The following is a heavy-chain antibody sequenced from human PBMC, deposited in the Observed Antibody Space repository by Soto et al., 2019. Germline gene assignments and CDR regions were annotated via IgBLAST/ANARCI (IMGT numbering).Heavy chain of an antibody. V-gene: IGHV4-4*07. J-gene: IGHJ4*02. CDR2: IYTSGST. CDR1: GGSISSYY. CDR3: ARGDATVVTHYFDY. D-gene: IGHD4-17*01. Sequence: SETLSLTCTVSGGSISSYYWSWIRQPAGNGLEWIGRIYTSGSTNYNPSLKSRVTMSVDTSKNQFSLKLSSVTAADTAVYYCARGDATVVTHYFDYWGQGTLVTVSS.